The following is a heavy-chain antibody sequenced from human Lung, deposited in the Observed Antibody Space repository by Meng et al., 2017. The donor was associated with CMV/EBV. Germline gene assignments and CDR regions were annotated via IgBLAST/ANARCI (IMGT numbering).Heavy chain of an antibody. D-gene: IGHD3-22*01. V-gene: IGHV3-7*01. J-gene: IGHJ4*02. Sequence: SCAASGFTFSTYWMSWVRQAPGRGLEWVANINQGGSEKYYVASVMGRFTVSRDNAKNSLYLQMNSLRAEDTAIYYCATSSSGFFDNWGQGPLVTVSS. CDR1: GFTFSTYW. CDR2: INQGGSEK. CDR3: ATSSSGFFDN.